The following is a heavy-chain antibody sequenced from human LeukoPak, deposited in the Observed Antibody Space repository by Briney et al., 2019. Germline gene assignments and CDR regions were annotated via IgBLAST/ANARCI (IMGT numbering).Heavy chain of an antibody. CDR3: ARAGSGWPNWFDP. V-gene: IGHV3-74*01. D-gene: IGHD6-19*01. CDR1: GFTFSTYW. J-gene: IGHJ5*02. CDR2: ISSDGSIT. Sequence: GGSLRLSCAASGFTFSTYWMHWVRQAPGKGLVWVSRISSDGSITGYADSVKGRFTISRDNAKNTLYLQMNSLRAEDTAVYYRARAGSGWPNWFDPWGQGTLVTVSS.